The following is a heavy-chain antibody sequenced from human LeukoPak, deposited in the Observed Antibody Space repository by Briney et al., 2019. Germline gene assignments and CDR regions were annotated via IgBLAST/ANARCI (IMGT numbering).Heavy chain of an antibody. D-gene: IGHD4-11*01. Sequence: GGSLRPSCAASGFTFSSYWMSWVRQAPRKGLEWVANIKQDGSEKYYVDSVKGRFTISRDNAKNSLYLQMNSLRAEDTAVYYCARVTPYSNYGYWGQGTLVTVSS. CDR2: IKQDGSEK. J-gene: IGHJ4*02. V-gene: IGHV3-7*04. CDR3: ARVTPYSNYGY. CDR1: GFTFSSYW.